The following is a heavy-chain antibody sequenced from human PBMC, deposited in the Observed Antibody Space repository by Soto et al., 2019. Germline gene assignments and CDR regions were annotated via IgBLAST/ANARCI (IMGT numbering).Heavy chain of an antibody. CDR3: ARLVAGTTTTGWFDP. Sequence: TLSLTCTVSGGSISSGGYYWSWIRQHPGKGLEWIGYIYYSGSTYYNPSLKSRVTISVDTSKNQFSLKLSSVTAADTAVYYCARLVAGTTTTGWFDPWGQGTLVTVSS. V-gene: IGHV4-31*03. CDR2: IYYSGST. D-gene: IGHD2-15*01. CDR1: GGSISSGGYY. J-gene: IGHJ5*02.